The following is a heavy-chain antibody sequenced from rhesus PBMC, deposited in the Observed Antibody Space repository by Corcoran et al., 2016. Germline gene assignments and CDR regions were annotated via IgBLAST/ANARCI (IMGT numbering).Heavy chain of an antibody. D-gene: IGHD1-44*01. Sequence: QVQLPESGPGLVNPAVPLSLSCTVPGGSSVGSSFWNGIRQPTGKGLEWIGGIHDKSARPYYDPSLESRHTISKDTSKTHFSRKLTSVTAADTAFYYWRRLGGGNYKWGAFDFWGQGLRVTVSS. CDR3: RRLGGGNYKWGAFDF. CDR2: IHDKSARP. J-gene: IGHJ3*01. CDR1: GGSSVGSSF. V-gene: IGHV4-143*01.